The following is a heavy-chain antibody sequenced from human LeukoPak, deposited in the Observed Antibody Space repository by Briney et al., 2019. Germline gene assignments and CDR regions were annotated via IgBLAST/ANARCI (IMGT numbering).Heavy chain of an antibody. J-gene: IGHJ4*02. V-gene: IGHV3-30*02. CDR3: ARSRDGYNLRYFDY. CDR2: IRYDGSNK. Sequence: GGSLRLSCAASGFTFSSYGTHWVRQAPGKGLEWVAFIRYDGSNKYYADSVKGRFTISRDNSKNTLYLQMNSLRAEDTAVYYCARSRDGYNLRYFDYWGQGTLVTVSS. CDR1: GFTFSSYG. D-gene: IGHD5-24*01.